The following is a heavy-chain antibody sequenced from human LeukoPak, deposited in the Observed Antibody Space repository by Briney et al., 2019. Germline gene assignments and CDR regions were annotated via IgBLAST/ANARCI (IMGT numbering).Heavy chain of an antibody. D-gene: IGHD2-21*02. CDR2: INPNSGGT. J-gene: IGHJ5*02. Sequence: ASVKVSCKASGYTFTAYYMHWVRQAPGQGLEWMGWINPNSGGTKYAHKFQGRVTMTRDTSISTAYMELSRLRSDDTAVYYCARDFVAAISWFDPWGQGTLVTISS. CDR1: GYTFTAYY. V-gene: IGHV1-2*02. CDR3: ARDFVAAISWFDP.